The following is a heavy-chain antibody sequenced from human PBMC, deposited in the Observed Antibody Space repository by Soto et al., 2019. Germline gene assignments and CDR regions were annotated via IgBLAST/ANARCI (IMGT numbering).Heavy chain of an antibody. CDR2: IIPIFGTA. V-gene: IGHV1-69*13. CDR1: GATFSSYA. D-gene: IGHD3-10*01. CDR3: ARGARGHAFDI. J-gene: IGHJ3*02. Sequence: SVKVSCKASGATFSSYAISWVRQAPGQGLEWMGGIIPIFGTANYAQKFQGRVTITADESTSTAYMEVSSLRSEDTAVYYCARGARGHAFDIWGQGTMVTVSS.